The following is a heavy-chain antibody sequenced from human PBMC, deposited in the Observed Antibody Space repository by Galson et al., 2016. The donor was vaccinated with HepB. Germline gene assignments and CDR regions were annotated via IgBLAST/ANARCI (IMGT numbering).Heavy chain of an antibody. V-gene: IGHV5-51*01. CDR1: GYTFTNHW. CDR2: IWPGDSDA. CDR3: ARQSSGWSSHFDS. Sequence: QSGAEVKKPGESLKISCKASGYTFTNHWIAWVRQLPGKGLEWMGLIWPGDSDARYSPSFQAQVTISADQSITTAYLQWSSLKASDTAVYYCARQSSGWSSHFDSWGQGTLVTVSS. D-gene: IGHD6-19*01. J-gene: IGHJ4*02.